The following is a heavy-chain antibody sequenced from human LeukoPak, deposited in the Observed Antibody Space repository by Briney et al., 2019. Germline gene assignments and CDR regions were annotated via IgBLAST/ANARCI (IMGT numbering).Heavy chain of an antibody. CDR2: IIGSGGIT. CDR1: GFSFSSFS. V-gene: IGHV3-23*01. CDR3: AKDDALIRFND. Sequence: PGGSLRLSCAASGFSFSSFSMNWVRQAPGKGLKWISGIIGSGGITYYADSVKGRFTISRDNSKNTLYLQIYSLRAGDTAVYYCAKDDALIRFNDWGQGTLVTVSS. J-gene: IGHJ4*02. D-gene: IGHD3-3*01.